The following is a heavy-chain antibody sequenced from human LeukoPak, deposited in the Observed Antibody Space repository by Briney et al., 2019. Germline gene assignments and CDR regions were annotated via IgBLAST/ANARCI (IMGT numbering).Heavy chain of an antibody. J-gene: IGHJ4*02. CDR2: ISGSGGST. V-gene: IGHV3-23*01. CDR1: GFTFSSYA. D-gene: IGHD6-19*01. CDR3: AKCFVQWLVQSPFDY. Sequence: GGSLRLSCAASGFTFSSYAMSWVRQAPGKGLEWVSAISGSGGSTYYADSVKGRFTISRDNSKNTLYLQMNSLRAEDTAVYYCAKCFVQWLVQSPFDYWGQGTLVTVSS.